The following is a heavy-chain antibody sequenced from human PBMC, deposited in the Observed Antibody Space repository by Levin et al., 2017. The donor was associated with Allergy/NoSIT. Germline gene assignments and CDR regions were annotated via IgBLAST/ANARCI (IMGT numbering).Heavy chain of an antibody. CDR1: GFSFISYN. D-gene: IGHD3-22*01. CDR2: ISSTSTYI. Sequence: GESLKISCAASGFSFISYNMNWVRQAPGKGLEWVSSISSTSTYIKYADSVKGRFTVSRDNAMNSLYLQMNSLRDEDTAVYYCARDQRFYFDRSGYCYFDYWGQGTLVTVSS. J-gene: IGHJ4*02. V-gene: IGHV3-21*01. CDR3: ARDQRFYFDRSGYCYFDY.